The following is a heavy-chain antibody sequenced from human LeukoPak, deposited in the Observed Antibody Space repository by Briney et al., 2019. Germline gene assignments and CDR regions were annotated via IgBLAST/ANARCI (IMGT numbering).Heavy chain of an antibody. CDR3: ATGRRGQQLAYCY. CDR2: IIPIPGIA. Sequence: SVKVSCKASGGTFSSYAISWVRQAPGQGLEWMGRIIPIPGIANYAQKFQGRVTITADKSTNTAYMELSSLTSEDTAVYYCATGRRGQQLAYCYWGQGTLVTVSS. D-gene: IGHD6-13*01. CDR1: GGTFSSYA. J-gene: IGHJ4*02. V-gene: IGHV1-69*04.